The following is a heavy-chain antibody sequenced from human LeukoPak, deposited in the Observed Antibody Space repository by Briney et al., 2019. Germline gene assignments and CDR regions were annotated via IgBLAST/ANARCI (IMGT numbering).Heavy chain of an antibody. J-gene: IGHJ4*02. D-gene: IGHD4-11*01. V-gene: IGHV4-59*08. CDR3: ARHTVTTEIDY. CDR1: GGSISSYY. Sequence: NPSETLSLTCTVSGGSISSYYWSWLRQPPGKGLEWIGYIYYSGSTNYNPSLKSRVTISVDTSKNQFSLKLSSVTAADTAVYYCARHTVTTEIDYWGQGTLVTVSS. CDR2: IYYSGST.